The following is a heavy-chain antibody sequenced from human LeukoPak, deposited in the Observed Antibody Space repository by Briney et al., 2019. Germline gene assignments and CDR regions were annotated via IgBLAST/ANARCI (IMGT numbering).Heavy chain of an antibody. CDR2: ISAYNGNT. Sequence: ASVKVSCTASGYTFTSYGISWVRQAPGQGLEWMGWISAYNGNTNYAQKLQGRVTMTTDTSTSTAYMEMRSLRSDDTAVYYCARDRGSSSWGLDGMDVWGQGTTVTASS. V-gene: IGHV1-18*01. CDR3: ARDRGSSSWGLDGMDV. CDR1: GYTFTSYG. D-gene: IGHD6-13*01. J-gene: IGHJ6*02.